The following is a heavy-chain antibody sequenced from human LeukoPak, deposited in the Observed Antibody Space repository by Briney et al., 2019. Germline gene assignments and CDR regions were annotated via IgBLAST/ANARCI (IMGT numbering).Heavy chain of an antibody. CDR1: GFTFSSRG. J-gene: IGHJ4*02. D-gene: IGHD5-24*01. CDR2: ISPNGVIT. V-gene: IGHV3-23*01. CDR3: AKDDAWLQYGN. Sequence: GGSLRLSCAASGFTFSSRGMNWVRQAPGKGLEWVSGISPNGVITYYADSVKGRFTISRDNSKGTVYLQMNSLRPEDTAVYYCAKDDAWLQYGNWGRGTLVTVSS.